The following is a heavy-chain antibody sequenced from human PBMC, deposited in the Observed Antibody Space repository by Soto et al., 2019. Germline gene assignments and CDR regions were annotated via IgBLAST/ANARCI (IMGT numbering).Heavy chain of an antibody. D-gene: IGHD3-10*01. Sequence: QVQLQESGPGLVKPSETLSLTCTVSGGSVITDYWSWIRQPPGKGLEWIGYISYSGSSNYNPSLKRRVTISLDTSTNQVSLKLSSVTAADTAVYSCARGSLRSRVDYWGQGTLVTVSS. J-gene: IGHJ4*02. CDR1: GGSVITDY. V-gene: IGHV4-59*02. CDR3: ARGSLRSRVDY. CDR2: ISYSGSS.